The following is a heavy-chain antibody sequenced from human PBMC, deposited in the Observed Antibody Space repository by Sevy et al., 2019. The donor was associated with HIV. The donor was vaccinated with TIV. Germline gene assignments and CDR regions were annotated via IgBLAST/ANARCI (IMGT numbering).Heavy chain of an antibody. V-gene: IGHV3-23*01. CDR3: AKDLAFIVGDAFDI. CDR2: ISGGDDST. CDR1: GFTFRNYA. D-gene: IGHD1-26*01. J-gene: IGHJ3*02. Sequence: GGSLRLSCAASGFTFRNYAMTWVRQAPGKGLQWVSAISGGDDSTYYADSVKGRFTISRDNSKNTLLLQMNSLRAEETAVYYCAKDLAFIVGDAFDIWGQGTLVTVSS.